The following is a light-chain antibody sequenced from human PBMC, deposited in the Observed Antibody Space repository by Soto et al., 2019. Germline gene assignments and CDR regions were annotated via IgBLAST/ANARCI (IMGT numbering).Light chain of an antibody. CDR2: GAS. CDR1: QSVNSDY. V-gene: IGKV3-20*01. Sequence: EIVLTQSPGTLSLSPGERATLSCRASQSVNSDYLAWYQQRPGQAPRLLIYGASSRATGIPDKFSGSGSGADFTPPISRLEPADFAVYYCHQYGSSPFAFGPGTKVDIK. J-gene: IGKJ3*01. CDR3: HQYGSSPFA.